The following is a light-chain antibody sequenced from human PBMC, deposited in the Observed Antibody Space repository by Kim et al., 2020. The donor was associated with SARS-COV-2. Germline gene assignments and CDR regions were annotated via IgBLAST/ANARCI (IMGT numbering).Light chain of an antibody. CDR2: SNN. V-gene: IGLV1-44*01. CDR1: SSKIGSNT. Sequence: GQRVTISSSGSSSKIGSNTVNWYQQRPGTAPKLLIYSNNQRPSGVPDRFSGSKSGTSVSLAISGLQSEDEADYYCATWDDSLNGWVFGGGTKLTVL. J-gene: IGLJ3*02. CDR3: ATWDDSLNGWV.